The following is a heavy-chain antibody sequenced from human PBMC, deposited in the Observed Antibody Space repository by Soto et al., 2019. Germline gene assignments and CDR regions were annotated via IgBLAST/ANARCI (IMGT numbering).Heavy chain of an antibody. CDR3: AKIGPTYDFWSGYYDNWFDP. D-gene: IGHD3-3*01. V-gene: IGHV3-23*01. CDR1: GFTFSSYA. CDR2: ISGSGGST. Sequence: LRLSCAASGFTFSSYAMSWVRQAPGKGLEWVSAISGSGGSTYYADSVKGRFTISRDNSKNTLYLQMNSLRAEDTAVYYCAKIGPTYDFWSGYYDNWFDPWGQGTLVTVSS. J-gene: IGHJ5*02.